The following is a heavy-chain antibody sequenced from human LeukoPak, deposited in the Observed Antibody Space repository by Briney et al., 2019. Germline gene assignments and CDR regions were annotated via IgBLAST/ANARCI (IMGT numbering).Heavy chain of an antibody. Sequence: GGSLRLSCAASGFTFNSYRMNWVRQAPGKGLEWVSYISSSSSTTYYADSVKGRFTISRDNSKNTLYLQMNSLRAEDTAVYYCAKGGHYDFWSGYSWNWFDPWGQGTLVTVSS. V-gene: IGHV3-48*01. CDR3: AKGGHYDFWSGYSWNWFDP. CDR1: GFTFNSYR. CDR2: ISSSSSTT. D-gene: IGHD3-3*01. J-gene: IGHJ5*02.